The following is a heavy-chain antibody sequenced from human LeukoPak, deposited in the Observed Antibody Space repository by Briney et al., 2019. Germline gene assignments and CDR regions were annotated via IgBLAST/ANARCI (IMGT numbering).Heavy chain of an antibody. CDR3: ARGHGMVRRAFHI. D-gene: IGHD2-8*01. V-gene: IGHV1-69*13. Sequence: GASVKVSCKASEGTFSSYAIRWVRQAPGQGLEWMGGIIPIFGTANYAKKFQGRVTITADESTSTAYMELSSLRSEDTAVHYCARGHGMVRRAFHIWGQGTMVAVSS. CDR2: IIPIFGTA. J-gene: IGHJ3*02. CDR1: EGTFSSYA.